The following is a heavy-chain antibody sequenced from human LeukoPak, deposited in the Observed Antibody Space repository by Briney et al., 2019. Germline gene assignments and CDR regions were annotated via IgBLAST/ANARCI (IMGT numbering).Heavy chain of an antibody. CDR1: GGSFSGYY. Sequence: SETLSLTCAVYGGSFSGYYWSWIRQPPGKGLEWIGEINHSGSTNYNPSLKSRVTISVDTSKNQFSLKLSSVTAADTAVYYCARVYRIQLWSSYFDYWGQGTLVTVSS. CDR3: ARVYRIQLWSSYFDY. CDR2: INHSGST. J-gene: IGHJ4*02. V-gene: IGHV4-34*01. D-gene: IGHD5-18*01.